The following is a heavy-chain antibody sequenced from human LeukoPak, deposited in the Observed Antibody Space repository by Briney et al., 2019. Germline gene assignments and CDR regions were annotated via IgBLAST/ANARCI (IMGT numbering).Heavy chain of an antibody. CDR2: IYYSGST. V-gene: IGHV4-31*11. CDR1: GGSIGSSNW. CDR3: ARDSGYYDFWSGYYLVYYGMDV. J-gene: IGHJ6*02. Sequence: SETLSLTCAVSGGSIGSSNWWSWVRQHPGKGLEWIGYIYYSGSTYYNPSLKSRVTISVDTSKNQFSLKLSSVTAADTAVYYCARDSGYYDFWSGYYLVYYGMDVWGQGTTVTVSS. D-gene: IGHD3-3*01.